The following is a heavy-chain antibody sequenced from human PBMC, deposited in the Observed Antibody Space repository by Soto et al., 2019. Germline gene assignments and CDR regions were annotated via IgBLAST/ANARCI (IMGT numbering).Heavy chain of an antibody. CDR2: IIPTFGTA. D-gene: IGHD6-13*01. J-gene: IGHJ6*02. CDR3: ARGHSSSLYYYYDMDV. V-gene: IGHV1-69*13. Sequence: ASVKVSCKASGGTFSSYAISWVRQAPGQGLEWMGGIIPTFGTANYAQKFQGRVTITADESTSTAYMELSSLRSEDAAVYYCARGHSSSLYYYYDMDVWGQGTTVTVSS. CDR1: GGTFSSYA.